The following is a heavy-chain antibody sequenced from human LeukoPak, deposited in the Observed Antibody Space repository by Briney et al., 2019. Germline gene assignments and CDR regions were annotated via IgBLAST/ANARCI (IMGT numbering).Heavy chain of an antibody. CDR2: IYYSGST. Sequence: KPSETLSLTCTVSGGSISSSSYYWGWIRQPPGKGLEWIGSIYYSGSTYYNPSLKSRVTISVDTSKNQFSLKLSSVTAADTAVYYCARPPADYYDSSGYRWGQGTLVTVSS. CDR3: ARPPADYYDSSGYR. D-gene: IGHD3-22*01. V-gene: IGHV4-39*01. CDR1: GGSISSSSYY. J-gene: IGHJ4*02.